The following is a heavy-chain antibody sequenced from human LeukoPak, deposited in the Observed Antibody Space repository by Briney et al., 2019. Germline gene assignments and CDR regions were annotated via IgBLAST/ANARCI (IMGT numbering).Heavy chain of an antibody. CDR1: GGTFSSYA. V-gene: IGHV1-69*13. D-gene: IGHD5-12*01. Sequence: SVKVSCKASGGTFSSYAISWVRHAPGQGLEWMGGIIPIFGTANYAQKFQGRVTITADESTSTAYMELSSLRSEDTAVYYCANSVRYNGYDFSSAIAFDIWGQGTMVTVSS. J-gene: IGHJ3*02. CDR3: ANSVRYNGYDFSSAIAFDI. CDR2: IIPIFGTA.